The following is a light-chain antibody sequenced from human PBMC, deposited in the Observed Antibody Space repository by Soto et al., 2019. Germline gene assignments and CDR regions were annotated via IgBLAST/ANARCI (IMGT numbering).Light chain of an antibody. Sequence: EIVLTQSPATLSLSPGERATLSCRASQSVSRYLAWYQQKPGQAPRLLIYDASNRATGIPARFSGSGSGTDFTLTISGLEPEDFAVYSCQQRSNWPRVTFGPGTKVDIK. V-gene: IGKV3-11*01. CDR3: QQRSNWPRVT. J-gene: IGKJ3*01. CDR2: DAS. CDR1: QSVSRY.